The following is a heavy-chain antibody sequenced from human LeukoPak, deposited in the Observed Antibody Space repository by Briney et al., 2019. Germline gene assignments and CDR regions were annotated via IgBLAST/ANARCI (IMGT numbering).Heavy chain of an antibody. CDR2: ISWNSGSI. CDR3: AAELVVVPAAIGY. J-gene: IGHJ4*02. V-gene: IGHV3-9*02. CDR1: GFTSDDYA. D-gene: IGHD2-2*01. Sequence: GRSLRLSCVASGFTSDDYAMHWVRQAPGKGLEWVSGISWNSGSIGYADSVKGRFTISRDNAKNSLYLQMNSLRAEDMALYYCAAELVVVPAAIGYWGQGTLVTVSS.